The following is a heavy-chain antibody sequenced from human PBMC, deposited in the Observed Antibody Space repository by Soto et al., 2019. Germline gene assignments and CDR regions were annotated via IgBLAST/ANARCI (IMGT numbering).Heavy chain of an antibody. Sequence: QVQLQESGPGLVKPSQTLSLTCTVSGGSISSGDYYWSWIRQPPGKGLELIGYIYHSGSTYYNPSLRCRVTISVATSKNQLSLKLISVTAADTAVYYCARGRPDGARLDPWGQGTLVTVSS. V-gene: IGHV4-30-4*01. J-gene: IGHJ5*02. CDR2: IYHSGST. CDR1: GGSISSGDYY. CDR3: ARGRPDGARLDP. D-gene: IGHD6-6*01.